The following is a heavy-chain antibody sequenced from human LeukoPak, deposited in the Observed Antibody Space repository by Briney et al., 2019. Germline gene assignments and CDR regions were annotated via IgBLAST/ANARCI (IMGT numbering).Heavy chain of an antibody. V-gene: IGHV1-2*02. Sequence: GASVKVSCKASGCTFAGYYMHWVRQAPGQGLEWMGWINPNSGGTNYAQKFQGRVTMTRDTSISTAYMELSRLRSDDTAVYYCARVPAAILNYMDVWGKGTTVTVSS. D-gene: IGHD2-2*01. CDR3: ARVPAAILNYMDV. CDR1: GCTFAGYY. CDR2: INPNSGGT. J-gene: IGHJ6*03.